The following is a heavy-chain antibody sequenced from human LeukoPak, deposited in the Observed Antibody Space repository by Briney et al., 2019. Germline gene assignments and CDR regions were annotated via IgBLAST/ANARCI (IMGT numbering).Heavy chain of an antibody. V-gene: IGHV4-61*02. CDR2: IYTSGST. CDR3: ARGGYYYDSSGYFDY. J-gene: IGHJ4*02. CDR1: GGSISSGSYY. Sequence: SETLSLTCTVSGGSISSGSYYWRWLRQPAGKGLEWIGRIYTSGSTNYNPSLKSRVTISVDTSKNQFSLKLSSVTAADTAAYYCARGGYYYDSSGYFDYWGQGTLVTVSS. D-gene: IGHD3-22*01.